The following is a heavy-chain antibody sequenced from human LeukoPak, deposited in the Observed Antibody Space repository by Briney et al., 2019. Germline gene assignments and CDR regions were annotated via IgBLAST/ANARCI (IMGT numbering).Heavy chain of an antibody. CDR1: GGSISSYY. V-gene: IGHV4-59*12. CDR3: ARGASSRFEH. D-gene: IGHD6-13*01. CDR2: IYYSGST. Sequence: SETLSLTCTVSGGSISSYYWSWIRQPPGKGLEWIGYIYYSGSTSYNPSLKSRVTISVDTSKNQFSLKLRSVTAADTAVYYCARGASSRFEHWGQGTLVTVSS. J-gene: IGHJ4*02.